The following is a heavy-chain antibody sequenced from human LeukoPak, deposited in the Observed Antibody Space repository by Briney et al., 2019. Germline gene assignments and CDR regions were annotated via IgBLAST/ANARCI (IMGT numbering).Heavy chain of an antibody. CDR1: GFTFSNYV. CDR2: ISDSGGST. Sequence: PGGSLRLSCTASGFTFSNYVMTWVRQAPEKGLEWVSGISDSGGSTYYADSVKGRFTISRDNSKNTVYLQINSLIAEDTAVYYCAKGHSLGGFDYWGQGTLVTVSS. J-gene: IGHJ4*02. D-gene: IGHD6-13*01. CDR3: AKGHSLGGFDY. V-gene: IGHV3-23*01.